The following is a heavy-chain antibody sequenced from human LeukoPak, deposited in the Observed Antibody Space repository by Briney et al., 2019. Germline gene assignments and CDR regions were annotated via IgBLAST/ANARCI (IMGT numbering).Heavy chain of an antibody. CDR3: ARDLRRGSSSWYVSGGDY. CDR2: ISTYSGNT. D-gene: IGHD6-13*01. Sequence: ASVRVSCNASVYTFTSYGISWVRQDPGQGLEWMGRISTYSGNTNYAQKLQGRVTMTTDTSTSIAYMELRSLRSDDTAVYYCARDLRRGSSSWYVSGGDYWGQGTLVTVSS. J-gene: IGHJ4*02. CDR1: VYTFTSYG. V-gene: IGHV1-18*01.